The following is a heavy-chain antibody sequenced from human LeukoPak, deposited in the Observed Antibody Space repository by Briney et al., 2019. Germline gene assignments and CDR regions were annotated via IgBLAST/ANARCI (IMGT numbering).Heavy chain of an antibody. CDR3: ARGRTTATP. V-gene: IGHV4-39*01. Sequence: SETLSLTCTVSGGSISSSSYYWGWIRQPPGKGLEWIGSMYHSGSTYYNPSLKSRVTISVDTSKNQFSLKVTSVTAADTAVYYCARGRTTATPWGQGTLVTVSS. D-gene: IGHD4-11*01. CDR1: GGSISSSSYY. CDR2: MYHSGST. J-gene: IGHJ5*02.